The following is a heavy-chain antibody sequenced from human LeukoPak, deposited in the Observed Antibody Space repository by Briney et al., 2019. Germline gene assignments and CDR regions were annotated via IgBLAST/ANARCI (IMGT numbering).Heavy chain of an antibody. J-gene: IGHJ4*02. V-gene: IGHV4-61*02. D-gene: IGHD3-10*01. CDR1: GGSISSGSYY. CDR3: ARTGLSFGPHFDY. Sequence: PSGTLSLTCTVSGGSISSGSYYWSWIRRPAGKGLEWIGRIYTSGSTNYNPSLKSRVTISVDTSKNQFSLKLSSVTAADTAVYYCARTGLSFGPHFDYWGQGTLVTVSS. CDR2: IYTSGST.